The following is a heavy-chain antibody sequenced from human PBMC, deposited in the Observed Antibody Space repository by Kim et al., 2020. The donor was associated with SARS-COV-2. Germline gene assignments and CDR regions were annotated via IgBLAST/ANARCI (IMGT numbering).Heavy chain of an antibody. Sequence: GGSLRLSCAASGFTFSNYWMNWVRQAPGKGLEWVANIKQDGSQKSYMDSVKGRFTISRDNAKNSLYPQMNSLRAEDMAVYYCTTAIRGATGYWGQGTLVTVSS. CDR2: IKQDGSQK. J-gene: IGHJ4*02. V-gene: IGHV3-7*03. CDR3: TTAIRGATGY. D-gene: IGHD3-10*01. CDR1: GFTFSNYW.